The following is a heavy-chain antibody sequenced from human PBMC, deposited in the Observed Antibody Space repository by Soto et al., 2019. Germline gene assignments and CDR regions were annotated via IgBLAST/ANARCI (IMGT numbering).Heavy chain of an antibody. CDR2: IIPIFGTA. Sequence: ASVKVSCKASGGTFSSYAISWVRQAPGQGLEWMGGIIPIFGTANYAQKFQGRVTITADKSTSTAYMELSSLRSEDTAVYYCARDSPPPYYYDSSGYPYYNWFDPWGQGTLVT. V-gene: IGHV1-69*06. CDR1: GGTFSSYA. D-gene: IGHD3-22*01. CDR3: ARDSPPPYYYDSSGYPYYNWFDP. J-gene: IGHJ5*02.